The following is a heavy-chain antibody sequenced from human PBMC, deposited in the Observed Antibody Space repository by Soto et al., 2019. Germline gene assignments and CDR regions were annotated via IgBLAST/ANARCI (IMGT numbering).Heavy chain of an antibody. Sequence: SVKVSCKASGGTFSSYAISWVRQAPGQGLEWMGGIIPIFGKANYAQKFQGRVTMTTDTSTSTAYMELSSLRSEDTAVYYCARGNYSKVYYYYYYYMDVWGKGTTVTVSS. J-gene: IGHJ6*03. V-gene: IGHV1-69*05. CDR2: IIPIFGKA. CDR3: ARGNYSKVYYYYYYYMDV. CDR1: GGTFSSYA. D-gene: IGHD4-4*01.